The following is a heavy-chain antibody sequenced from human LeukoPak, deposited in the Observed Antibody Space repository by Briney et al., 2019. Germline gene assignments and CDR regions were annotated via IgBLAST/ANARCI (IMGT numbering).Heavy chain of an antibody. CDR3: ATCSSNSCYLYYFDY. D-gene: IGHD2-2*01. CDR1: GYTLTELS. Sequence: ASVKVSCKVSGYTLTELSMHWVRQAPGKGLEWMGGFDPEDGETIYAQKFQGRVTMTEDTSTDTAYMELSSLRSEDTAVYYCATCSSNSCYLYYFDYWGQGTLVAVSS. V-gene: IGHV1-24*01. CDR2: FDPEDGET. J-gene: IGHJ4*02.